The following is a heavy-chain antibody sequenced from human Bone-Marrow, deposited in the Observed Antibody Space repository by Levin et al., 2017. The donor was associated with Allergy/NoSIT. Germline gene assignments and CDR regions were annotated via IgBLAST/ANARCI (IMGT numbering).Heavy chain of an antibody. CDR1: GFTFSSYG. D-gene: IGHD2-15*01. CDR3: AKAEYCSGGSCYFYPPNH. Sequence: PGGSLRLSCAASGFTFSSYGMHWVRQAPGKGLEWVAVISYDGSNKYYADSVKGRFTISRDNSKNTLYLQMNSLRAEDTAVYYCAKAEYCSGGSCYFYPPNHWGQGTLVTVSS. CDR2: ISYDGSNK. V-gene: IGHV3-30*18. J-gene: IGHJ4*02.